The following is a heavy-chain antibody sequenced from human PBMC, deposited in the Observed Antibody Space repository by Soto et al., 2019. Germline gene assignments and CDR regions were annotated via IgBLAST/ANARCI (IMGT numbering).Heavy chain of an antibody. Sequence: GGSLRLSCVASGFTFSRYNMHWVRQAPGKGLEWVAYVTTSGDTMFYADSVEGRFAISRDVAKNSVHLQMNSLGDEETAVYYCVREEASGSSGLTGHYYYNGMDVWGQGTTVTVSS. J-gene: IGHJ6*02. V-gene: IGHV3-48*02. CDR2: VTTSGDTM. D-gene: IGHD3-10*01. CDR1: GFTFSRYN. CDR3: VREEASGSSGLTGHYYYNGMDV.